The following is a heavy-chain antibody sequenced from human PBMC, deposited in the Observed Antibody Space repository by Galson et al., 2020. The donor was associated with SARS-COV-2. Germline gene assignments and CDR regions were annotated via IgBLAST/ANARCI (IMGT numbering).Heavy chain of an antibody. V-gene: IGHV3-33*01. Sequence: GESLKISCAASGFTFSSYGMHWVRQAPGKGLEWVAVIWYDGSNKYYVDSVNGRFTISRDNSKNTLFLQMNSLRAEDTAVYYCARGGIMGGTIRGVFDIWGQGTVVTVSS. CDR3: ARGGIMGGTIRGVFDI. CDR1: GFTFSSYG. D-gene: IGHD1-26*01. J-gene: IGHJ3*02. CDR2: IWYDGSNK.